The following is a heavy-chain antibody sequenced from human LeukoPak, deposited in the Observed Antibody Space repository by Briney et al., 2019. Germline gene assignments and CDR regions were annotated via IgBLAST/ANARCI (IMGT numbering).Heavy chain of an antibody. CDR1: GFTFSDYY. CDR2: ISSSGSTI. CDR3: AREILWFGESTYDY. J-gene: IGHJ4*02. V-gene: IGHV3-11*01. Sequence: GGSLRLSCATSGFTFSDYYMSWIRQAPGKGLEWVSYISSSGSTIYYADSVKGRFTISRDNAKNSLYLQMNSLRAEDTAVYYCAREILWFGESTYDYWGQGTLVTVSS. D-gene: IGHD3-10*01.